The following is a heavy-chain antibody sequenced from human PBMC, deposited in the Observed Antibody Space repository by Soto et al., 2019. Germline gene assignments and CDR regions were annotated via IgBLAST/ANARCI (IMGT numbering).Heavy chain of an antibody. D-gene: IGHD3-22*01. CDR1: GGTFSSYA. Sequence: QVQLVQSGAEVKKPGSSVKVSCKTSGGTFSSYAISWVRQAPGQGLEWMGGIIPMFGTANYAQKFQGRGKITAEESTSTDYMELSSLRSEDTAVYYCARSRANYYDSRGYYYSTFDYWGQGTLVTVSS. J-gene: IGHJ4*02. V-gene: IGHV1-69*12. CDR3: ARSRANYYDSRGYYYSTFDY. CDR2: IIPMFGTA.